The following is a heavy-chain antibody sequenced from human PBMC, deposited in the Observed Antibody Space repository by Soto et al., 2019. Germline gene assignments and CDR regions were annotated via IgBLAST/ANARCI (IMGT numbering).Heavy chain of an antibody. CDR1: GFTFDDYA. V-gene: IGHV3-9*01. D-gene: IGHD2-2*02. J-gene: IGHJ6*01. Sequence: EVQLVESGGGLVQPGRSLRLSCAASGFTFDDYAMHWVRLAPGKGLEWVSGISWNSANRDYADSVKGRFTISRDNAKNYLYLQMNSLRAEDTALYYCAKDITPGYCSITSCYMGMEVWGQGITVTVS. CDR3: AKDITPGYCSITSCYMGMEV. CDR2: ISWNSANR.